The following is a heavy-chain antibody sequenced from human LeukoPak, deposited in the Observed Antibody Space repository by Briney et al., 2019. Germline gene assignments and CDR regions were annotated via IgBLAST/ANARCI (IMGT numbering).Heavy chain of an antibody. Sequence: GGSLRLSCVASGFTLSSSDMHWVRQAPGKGLEYVSGISSNGGTTYHANSVRGRFTISRDNSKNTLYLHMGSLRAEDMAVYYCARGGLTMTVEDLYWGQGTLVTVSS. V-gene: IGHV3-64*01. CDR1: GFTLSSSD. J-gene: IGHJ4*02. D-gene: IGHD3-22*01. CDR2: ISSNGGTT. CDR3: ARGGLTMTVEDLY.